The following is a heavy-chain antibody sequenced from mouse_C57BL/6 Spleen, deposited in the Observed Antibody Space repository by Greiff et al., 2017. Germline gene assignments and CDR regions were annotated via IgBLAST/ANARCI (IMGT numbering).Heavy chain of an antibody. V-gene: IGHV7-1*01. CDR2: SRNKANDYTT. D-gene: IGHD2-5*01. Sequence: EVMLVESGGGLVQSGRSLRLSCATSGFTFSDFYMEWVRQAPGKGLEWIAASRNKANDYTTEYSASVKGRFIGSRDTSQSILYLQMNALRAEDTAIYYCARQYYSKYWYFDVWGTGTTVTVSS. CDR1: GFTFSDFY. CDR3: ARQYYSKYWYFDV. J-gene: IGHJ1*03.